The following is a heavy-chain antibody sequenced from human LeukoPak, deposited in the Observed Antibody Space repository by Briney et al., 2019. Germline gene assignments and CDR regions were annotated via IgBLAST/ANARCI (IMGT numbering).Heavy chain of an antibody. V-gene: IGHV3-11*01. CDR1: GFTFSDYY. J-gene: IGHJ5*02. D-gene: IGHD5-18*01. CDR3: ARGLWSYHVNWFDP. Sequence: PGGSLRLSCAASGFTFSDYYMSWIRQAPGKGREWVSYISSSGSTIYYADSVKGRFTISRDNAKNSLYPQMNSLRAEDTAVYYCARGLWSYHVNWFDPWGQGTLVTVSS. CDR2: ISSSGSTI.